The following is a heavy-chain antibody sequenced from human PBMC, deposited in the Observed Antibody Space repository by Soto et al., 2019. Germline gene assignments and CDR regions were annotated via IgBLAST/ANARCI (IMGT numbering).Heavy chain of an antibody. CDR2: ISAYNGNT. Sequence: QVQLVQSGAEVKKPGASVKVSCKASGYTFTSYGISWVRQAPGQGLEWMGWISAYNGNTNYVRKLQGRVTMTTDTSTSTAYMELRSLRSDDTAVYYCASSLLVGYGLEGESDWGQGTLVTVSS. CDR1: GYTFTSYG. D-gene: IGHD5-18*01. CDR3: ASSLLVGYGLEGESD. V-gene: IGHV1-18*01. J-gene: IGHJ4*02.